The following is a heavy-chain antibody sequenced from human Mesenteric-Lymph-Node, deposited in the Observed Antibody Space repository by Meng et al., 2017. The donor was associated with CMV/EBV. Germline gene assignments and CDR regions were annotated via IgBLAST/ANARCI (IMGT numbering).Heavy chain of an antibody. Sequence: GGSLRLSCAASGFTFSSYTMSWVRQAPGKGLEWVANIKQDGSEKYYVDSVKGRFTISRDNAKNSLYLQMNSLRAEDTAVYYCAREYWDYWGQGTLVTVSS. CDR3: AREYWDY. J-gene: IGHJ4*02. CDR1: GFTFSSYT. V-gene: IGHV3-7*01. D-gene: IGHD2-8*02. CDR2: IKQDGSEK.